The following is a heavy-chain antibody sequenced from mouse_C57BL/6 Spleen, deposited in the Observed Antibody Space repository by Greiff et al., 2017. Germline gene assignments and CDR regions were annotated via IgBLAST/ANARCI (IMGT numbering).Heavy chain of an antibody. J-gene: IGHJ1*03. D-gene: IGHD1-1*01. V-gene: IGHV6-3*01. Sequence: EVQLQQSGGGLVQPGGSLKLSCVASGFTFSNYWMNWVRQSPEKGLEWVAQIRLKSDNYATHYAESVKGRFTISRDDSKSSVYLQMNNLRAEDTGIYYCSYYGSSYDFDFLGTGTTGTVSS. CDR3: SYYGSSYDFDF. CDR2: IRLKSDNYAT. CDR1: GFTFSNYW.